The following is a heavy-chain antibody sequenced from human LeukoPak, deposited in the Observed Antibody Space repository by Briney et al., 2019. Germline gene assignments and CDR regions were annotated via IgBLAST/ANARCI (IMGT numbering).Heavy chain of an antibody. J-gene: IGHJ5*02. Sequence: SETLSLTCTVSGGSISSSSYYWGWIRQPPGKGLEWIGSIYYSGSTYYNPSLKSRVTISVDTSKNLFSLKLSSVAAADTGVYYCARREAYYDFWSGSNPAWFDPWGQGTLVTVSS. CDR1: GGSISSSSYY. D-gene: IGHD3-3*01. V-gene: IGHV4-39*07. CDR3: ARREAYYDFWSGSNPAWFDP. CDR2: IYYSGST.